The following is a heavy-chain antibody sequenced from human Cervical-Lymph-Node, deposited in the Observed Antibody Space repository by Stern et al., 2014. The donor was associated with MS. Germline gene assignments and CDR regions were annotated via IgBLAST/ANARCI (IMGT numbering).Heavy chain of an antibody. CDR3: AKETHDYYGMDV. J-gene: IGHJ6*02. V-gene: IGHV3-23*04. CDR1: GFTFSRLG. CDR2: ISSRGDKT. Sequence: VQLVESGGRLVQPGGSVRLSCTASGFTFSRLGMSWVRQAPGKGLEWVSRISSRGDKTNYADLVKGRFTISRDNVKNTVYMEVNSLRDDDTGIYCCAKETHDYYGMDVWGQGTTVTVAS.